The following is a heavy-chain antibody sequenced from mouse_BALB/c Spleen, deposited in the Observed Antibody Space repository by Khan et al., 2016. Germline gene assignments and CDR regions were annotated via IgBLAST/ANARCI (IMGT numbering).Heavy chain of an antibody. D-gene: IGHD2-14*01. CDR2: ILYSGST. Sequence: EVQLQESGPSLVKPSQTLSLTCSVTGDSITSGYWCWIRKFPGNTLEYMGYILYSGSTYYNPSLQSRISITRHTSQTQYYLQLNSVTTEDTATYYCARTNYRYAFAYWGQGTLVTVSA. V-gene: IGHV3-8*02. J-gene: IGHJ3*01. CDR3: ARTNYRYAFAY. CDR1: GDSITSGY.